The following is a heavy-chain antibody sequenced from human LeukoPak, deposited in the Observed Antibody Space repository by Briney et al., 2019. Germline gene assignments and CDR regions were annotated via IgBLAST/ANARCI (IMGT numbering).Heavy chain of an antibody. D-gene: IGHD6-19*01. V-gene: IGHV4-59*01. Sequence: PSETLSLTCTVSGVSICSYYWSWIRQPPGKGLEGSGYIYYSGSTNYNPSLKSRVTISVDTSKNQFSLKLSSVTAADTAVYYCARDLGAVAGKWDYGMDVWGQGTTVTVSS. CDR2: IYYSGST. CDR3: ARDLGAVAGKWDYGMDV. CDR1: GVSICSYY. J-gene: IGHJ6*02.